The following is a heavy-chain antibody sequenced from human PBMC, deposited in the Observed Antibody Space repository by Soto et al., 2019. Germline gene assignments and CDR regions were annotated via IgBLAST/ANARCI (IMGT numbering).Heavy chain of an antibody. Sequence: KLSLTCTVSGASVSSGDYYWSCIRQPPGKGLEWIGYIYSSGGSYYNPSLKGRLTISIDTSKNQFSLKLNSVTVADTAIYYCVGTGTTDDYWCRGTLVTGSS. CDR2: IYSSGGS. CDR1: GASVSSGDYY. CDR3: VGTGTTDDY. J-gene: IGHJ4*02. V-gene: IGHV4-30-4*01. D-gene: IGHD1-1*01.